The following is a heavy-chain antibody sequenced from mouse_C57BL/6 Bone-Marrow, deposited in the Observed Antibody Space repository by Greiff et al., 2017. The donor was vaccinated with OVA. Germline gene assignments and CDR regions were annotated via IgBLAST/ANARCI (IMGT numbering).Heavy chain of an antibody. CDR3: ARGRDYYGSSYSY. D-gene: IGHD1-1*01. CDR2: ISYDGSN. Sequence: EVKLMESGPGLVKPSQSLSLTCSVTGYSITSGYYWNWIRQFPGNKLEWMGYISYDGSNNYNPSLKNRISITRDTSKNQFFLKLNSVTTEDTATYYCARGRDYYGSSYSYWGQGTTLTVSS. J-gene: IGHJ2*01. CDR1: GYSITSGYY. V-gene: IGHV3-6*01.